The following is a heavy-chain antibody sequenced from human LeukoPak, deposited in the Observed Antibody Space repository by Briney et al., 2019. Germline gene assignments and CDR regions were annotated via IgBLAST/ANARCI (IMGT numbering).Heavy chain of an antibody. CDR2: IYTSGST. J-gene: IGHJ4*02. CDR3: ARSQPCSGGSCSQLDY. CDR1: GGSISSYY. V-gene: IGHV4-4*07. D-gene: IGHD2-15*01. Sequence: SETLSLTCTVSGGSISSYYWSWIRQPAGKGLEWIGRIYTSGSTNYNPSLKSRVTMSVDTSKNQFSLKLSSVTAADTAVYYCARSQPCSGGSCSQLDYWGQGTLVTVSS.